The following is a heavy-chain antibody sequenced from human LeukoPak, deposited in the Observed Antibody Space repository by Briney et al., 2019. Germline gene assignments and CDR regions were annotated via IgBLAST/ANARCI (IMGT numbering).Heavy chain of an antibody. CDR1: GGSISSYY. D-gene: IGHD6-13*01. V-gene: IGHV4-59*12. J-gene: IGHJ4*02. Sequence: SETLSLTCTVSGGSISSYYWSWIRQPPGKGLEWIGYIYYSGSTNYNPSLKSRVTISVDTSKNQFSLKLSSVTAADTAVYYCARDLGSSSWYIHYFDYWGQGTLVTVSS. CDR2: IYYSGST. CDR3: ARDLGSSSWYIHYFDY.